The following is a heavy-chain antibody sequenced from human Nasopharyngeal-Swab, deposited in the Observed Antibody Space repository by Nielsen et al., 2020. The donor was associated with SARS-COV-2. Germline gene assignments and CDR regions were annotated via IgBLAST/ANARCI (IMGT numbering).Heavy chain of an antibody. CDR3: ARVTGGYSFDS. CDR2: INQDGSEK. J-gene: IGHJ4*01. V-gene: IGHV3-7*01. Sequence: GESLKISCAASGFTLGNYWMSWVRQAPGKGLEWVANINQDGSEKYYLDSVEGRFTISRDNPKNSLYLQMNSLTVEDTAVYYCARVTGGYSFDSWGQGTLVTVSS. CDR1: GFTLGNYW. D-gene: IGHD3-22*01.